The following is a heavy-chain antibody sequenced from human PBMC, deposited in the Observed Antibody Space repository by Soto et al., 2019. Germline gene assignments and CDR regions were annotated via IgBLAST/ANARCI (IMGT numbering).Heavy chain of an antibody. J-gene: IGHJ5*02. V-gene: IGHV4-61*01. CDR3: ARSAFGSGTYDQNWFDP. D-gene: IGHD3-10*01. CDR1: GGSVSRGNYY. Sequence: SETLSLTCTVSGGSVSRGNYYGSWIRQPPGKGLDWIGYIYESGSTNYNPSLKGRVTISVDTSKNQFSLKLTSVTAADTAVYYCARSAFGSGTYDQNWFDPWGQGTLVTVS. CDR2: IYESGST.